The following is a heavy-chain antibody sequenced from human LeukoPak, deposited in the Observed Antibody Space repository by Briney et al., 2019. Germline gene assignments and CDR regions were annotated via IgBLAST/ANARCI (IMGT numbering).Heavy chain of an antibody. CDR3: ARGGLPYQYVWGSPSGDY. J-gene: IGHJ4*02. CDR1: GFTFRNYS. CDR2: ISSSSTYI. V-gene: IGHV3-21*01. D-gene: IGHD3-16*01. Sequence: GGSLRLSCTASGFTFRNYSMNWVRQAPGKGLEWVSSISSSSTYIYHADSVKGRFSISRDNAKNSLYLQMNSLRAGDTAVYYCARGGLPYQYVWGSPSGDYWGQGTLVTVSS.